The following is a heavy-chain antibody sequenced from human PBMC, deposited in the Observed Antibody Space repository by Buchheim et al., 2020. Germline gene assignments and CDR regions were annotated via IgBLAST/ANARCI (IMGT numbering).Heavy chain of an antibody. D-gene: IGHD4-11*01. CDR1: GFSFSGYA. V-gene: IGHV3-23*04. CDR3: AKGARGYTNYCVDY. J-gene: IGHJ4*02. Sequence: EVQLVDSGGGLVQPGESLRLSCAASGFSFSGYAMSWVRQAPGKGLEWVSSISVSGATTFNADSVKGRFTLSRDNSKNMLYLQMNSLRAEDEAVYFCAKGARGYTNYCVDYWGQGTL. CDR2: ISVSGATT.